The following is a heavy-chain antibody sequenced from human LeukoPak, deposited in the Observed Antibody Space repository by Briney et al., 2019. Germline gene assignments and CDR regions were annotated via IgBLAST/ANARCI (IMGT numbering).Heavy chain of an antibody. CDR2: IKQDGSEK. CDR1: GFTFSDYY. CDR3: AREGSRWTYYDFWSSYHEKNYFDY. Sequence: PGGSLRLSCAASGFTFSDYYMSWIRQAPGKGLEWVANIKQDGSEKYYVDSVKGRFTISRDNAKNSLYLQMNSLRAEDTAVYYCAREGSRWTYYDFWSSYHEKNYFDYWGQGTLVTVSS. D-gene: IGHD3-3*01. J-gene: IGHJ4*02. V-gene: IGHV3-7*01.